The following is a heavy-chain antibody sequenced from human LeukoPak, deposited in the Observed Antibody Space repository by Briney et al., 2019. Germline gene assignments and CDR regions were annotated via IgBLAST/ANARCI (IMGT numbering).Heavy chain of an antibody. V-gene: IGHV3-48*03. CDR3: ARDNWRWLH. J-gene: IGHJ4*02. Sequence: GGSLRLSCAASGFTFSSYEMNWVRQAPGNGLEWVSYISSSGSTIYYADSVKGRFTISRDNAKNSLYLQMNSLRAEDTAVYYCARDNWRWLHWGQGTLVTVSS. CDR1: GFTFSSYE. D-gene: IGHD5-24*01. CDR2: ISSSGSTI.